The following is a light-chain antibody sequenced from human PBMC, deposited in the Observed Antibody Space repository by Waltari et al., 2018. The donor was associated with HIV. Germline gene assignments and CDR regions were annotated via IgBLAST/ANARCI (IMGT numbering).Light chain of an antibody. Sequence: EIVLTQSPATLSLSPGERATLSCRASQSVSSYLAWYQQKPGQAPRLLIYDASNRATCIPARFSCSAAWTDFTLTISRLEPEDFAVYYCQQRSNWYTFGQGTKLEIK. CDR2: DAS. J-gene: IGKJ2*01. CDR1: QSVSSY. CDR3: QQRSNWYT. V-gene: IGKV3-11*01.